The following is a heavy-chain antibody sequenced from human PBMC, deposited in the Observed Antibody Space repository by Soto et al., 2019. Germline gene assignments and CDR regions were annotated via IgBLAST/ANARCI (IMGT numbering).Heavy chain of an antibody. CDR3: AHKEFRTSSPFDF. J-gene: IGHJ4*02. V-gene: IGHV2-5*02. Sequence: QITLKESGPALVKPTQTLTLTCTFSGFSLTTNGVGVAWIRQPPGKALEWLALINWDDDRHYNPSLTSRLTITKDTSKNQVVLTMTNMDPLDTATYYCAHKEFRTSSPFDFGGPGILVTVSS. CDR2: INWDDDR. CDR1: GFSLTTNGVG.